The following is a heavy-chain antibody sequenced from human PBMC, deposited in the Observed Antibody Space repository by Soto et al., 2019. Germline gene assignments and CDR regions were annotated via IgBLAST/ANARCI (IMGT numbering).Heavy chain of an antibody. D-gene: IGHD1-7*01. Sequence: SETRSRTCAVNGGSLSWYYWSWIRQSPGKGLEWIGEINHRGSSDYNPSLKRRVTLSIDASMNHVTLELTSVTAADTAVYYCARSDNRNSLYGVDVWGQGTAVTVSS. CDR1: GGSLSWYY. CDR3: ARSDNRNSLYGVDV. CDR2: INHRGSS. V-gene: IGHV4-34*01. J-gene: IGHJ6*02.